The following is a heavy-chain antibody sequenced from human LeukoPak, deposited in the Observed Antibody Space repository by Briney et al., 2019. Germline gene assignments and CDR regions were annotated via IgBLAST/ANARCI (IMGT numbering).Heavy chain of an antibody. Sequence: GGSLRLSCVTSVFTPSTYSLNWVRQAPGKGLEWVSSISPSSSNIYYADSMKGRFTISRDDAKNLLHLQMNSLRAEDTAGYNWVRDYYRGGYHDPIFDYWGQGTLVTVSS. CDR3: VRDYYRGGYHDPIFDY. J-gene: IGHJ4*02. CDR1: VFTPSTYS. V-gene: IGHV3-21*06. CDR2: ISPSSSNI. D-gene: IGHD1-26*01.